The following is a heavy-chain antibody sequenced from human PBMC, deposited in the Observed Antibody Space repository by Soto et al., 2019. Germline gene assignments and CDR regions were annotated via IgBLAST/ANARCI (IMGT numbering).Heavy chain of an antibody. CDR1: GFTFSRHT. CDR3: AREVDYDFWSGFNTHPYYFDD. V-gene: IGHV3-30-3*01. Sequence: QVQLVESGGGVVQPGRSLRLSCAASGFTFSRHTMHWVRQAPGKGLEWVAAISDDGSNTYYADSVKGRFTISRDNSKNALYLKMRSLSSEDTSVHHCAREVDYDFWSGFNTHPYYFDDWGQGTLVTVSS. CDR2: ISDDGSNT. J-gene: IGHJ4*02. D-gene: IGHD3-3*01.